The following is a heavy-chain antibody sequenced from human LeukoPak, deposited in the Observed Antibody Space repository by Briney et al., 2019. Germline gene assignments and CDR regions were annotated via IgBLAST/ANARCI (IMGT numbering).Heavy chain of an antibody. CDR1: GLTLSSFE. CDR2: TSSSSTTI. CDR3: GASRQYVGAFDI. D-gene: IGHD3-16*01. V-gene: IGHV3-48*03. Sequence: GGSLRLSCAVSGLTLSSFELYCVRHAPGKGLEWISYTSSSSTTIKYADSVRGRFTISRDDAGKSLYLQMNSLRAEDTAIYYCGASRQYVGAFDIWGQGTLVTVSS. J-gene: IGHJ3*02.